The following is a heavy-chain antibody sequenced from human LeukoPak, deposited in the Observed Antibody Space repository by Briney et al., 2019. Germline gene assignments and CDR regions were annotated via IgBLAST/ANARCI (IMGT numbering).Heavy chain of an antibody. CDR3: ARSRWWYYDFWSGYYRRRNDNWFDP. J-gene: IGHJ5*02. CDR1: GYTFTSYA. Sequence: ASVKVSCKASGYTFTSYAMNWVRQAPGQGLEWMGWINTNTGNPTYAQGFTGRFVFSLDTSVSTAYLQISSLKAEDTAVYYCARSRWWYYDFWSGYYRRRNDNWFDPWGQGTLVTVFS. D-gene: IGHD3-3*01. V-gene: IGHV7-4-1*02. CDR2: INTNTGNP.